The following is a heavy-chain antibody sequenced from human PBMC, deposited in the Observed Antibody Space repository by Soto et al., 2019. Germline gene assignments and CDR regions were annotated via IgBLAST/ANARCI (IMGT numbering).Heavy chain of an antibody. CDR2: ISGSGGST. D-gene: IGHD5-12*01. V-gene: IGHV3-23*01. Sequence: GGSLRLSCAASGFTFSSYAMSWVRQAPGKGLEWVSAISGSGGSTYYADSVKGRFTISRDNSKNTLYLQMHSLRAEDTAVYYCAKGSYSGYDSYYYMDVWGKGTTVTVSS. CDR3: AKGSYSGYDSYYYMDV. J-gene: IGHJ6*03. CDR1: GFTFSSYA.